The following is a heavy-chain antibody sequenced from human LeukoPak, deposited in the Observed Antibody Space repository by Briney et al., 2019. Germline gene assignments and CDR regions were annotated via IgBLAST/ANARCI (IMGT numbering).Heavy chain of an antibody. V-gene: IGHV3-53*01. CDR2: LYSDGNT. CDR1: GFTVITNG. J-gene: IGHJ4*02. D-gene: IGHD1-14*01. Sequence: GGSLRLSCAASGFTVITNGMTWVRQAPGKGLEWVSVLYSDGNTKYADSVRGRFTISRDNSKNTLYLEMSSLRPDDTAVYYCARGVEPLAANTLAYWGQGTLVTVSS. CDR3: ARGVEPLAANTLAY.